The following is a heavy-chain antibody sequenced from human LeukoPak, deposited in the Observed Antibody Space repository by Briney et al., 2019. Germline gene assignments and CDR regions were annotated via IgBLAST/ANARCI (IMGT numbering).Heavy chain of an antibody. V-gene: IGHV4-59*01. CDR3: ARDRTPWWELTPIYDAFDI. Sequence: SETLSLTCTVSGGSISSYYWSWIRQPPGKGLEWIGYIYYSGSTNYNPSLKSRVTISVDTSKNQFSLKLSSVTAADTAVYYCARDRTPWWELTPIYDAFDIWGQGTMVTVSS. D-gene: IGHD1-26*01. CDR2: IYYSGST. CDR1: GGSISSYY. J-gene: IGHJ3*02.